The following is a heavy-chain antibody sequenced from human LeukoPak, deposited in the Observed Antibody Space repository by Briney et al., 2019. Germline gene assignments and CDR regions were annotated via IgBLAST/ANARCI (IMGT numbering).Heavy chain of an antibody. CDR3: ARETGGEIDY. J-gene: IGHJ4*02. Sequence: GGSLRLSCAASGFTFSSYEMNWVRQAPGKGLEWVSCISSSGSTIYYADSVKGRFTISRDNAKNSLYLQMNSLRAEDTAVYYCARETGGEIDYWGQGTLVTVSS. V-gene: IGHV3-48*03. CDR2: ISSSGSTI. CDR1: GFTFSSYE. D-gene: IGHD3-16*01.